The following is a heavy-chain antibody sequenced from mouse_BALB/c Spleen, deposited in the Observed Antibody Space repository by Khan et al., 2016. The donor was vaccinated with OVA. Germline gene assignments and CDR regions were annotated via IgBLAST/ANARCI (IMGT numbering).Heavy chain of an antibody. CDR2: ILPGRGS. Sequence: QVQLQQSGAELMKPGASVKISCKATGYTFFTYWIEWVTQRSGHGPERIRAILPGRGSNYNEKFKGKATFTADTSSNTPYMQLSRLTSEDSAVYCCASTRHFDGWGAGTTVTVSS. CDR1: GYTFFTYW. J-gene: IGHJ1*01. D-gene: IGHD2-12*01. CDR3: ASTRHFDG. V-gene: IGHV1-9*01.